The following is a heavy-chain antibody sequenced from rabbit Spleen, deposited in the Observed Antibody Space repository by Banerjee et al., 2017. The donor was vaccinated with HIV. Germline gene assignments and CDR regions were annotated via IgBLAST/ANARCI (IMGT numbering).Heavy chain of an antibody. CDR1: GVSFSSNHY. V-gene: IGHV1S40*01. Sequence: QSLEESGGDLVKPGASLTLTCTASGVSFSSNHYMCWVRQAPGKGLEWIACIEGGSSAFSYFASWAKGRFTISKTSSTTVTLQMTSLTAADTATYFCAGDHAISGFSSYGMDLWGPGTLVTVS. CDR3: AGDHAISGFSSYGMDL. J-gene: IGHJ6*01. D-gene: IGHD1-1*01. CDR2: IEGGSSAFS.